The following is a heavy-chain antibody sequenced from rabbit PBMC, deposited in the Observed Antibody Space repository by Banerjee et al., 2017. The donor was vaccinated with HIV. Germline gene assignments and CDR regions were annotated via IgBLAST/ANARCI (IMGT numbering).Heavy chain of an antibody. CDR1: GFSFSSYY. V-gene: IGHV1S45*01. CDR3: AGSLVDNANL. CDR2: VDAGSSGSA. D-gene: IGHD1-1*01. J-gene: IGHJ4*01. Sequence: QEQLEESGGDLVKPGASLTLTCTASGFSFSSYYMWWVRQAPGKGLEWIAYVDAGSSGSAYYASWVNGRFTISKTSPTTVTLQMTSLTVADTATYLCAGSLVDNANLWGQGTLVTVS.